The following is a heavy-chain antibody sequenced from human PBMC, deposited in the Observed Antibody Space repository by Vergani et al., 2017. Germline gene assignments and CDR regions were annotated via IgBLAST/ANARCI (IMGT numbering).Heavy chain of an antibody. Sequence: EVQLLESGGNLIQPGGSLRLSCGASGFTFSSYAMTWVRLAPGKGLQWVSAISGSGGNTFYTDSVKGRFTISRDNSKDTLYLQMNSLRVEDTAIYYCAKARDPNCKGGNCYSYYYGLALWGQGTTVTVSS. V-gene: IGHV3-23*01. CDR3: AKARDPNCKGGNCYSYYYGLAL. CDR1: GFTFSSYA. D-gene: IGHD2-21*01. J-gene: IGHJ6*02. CDR2: ISGSGGNT.